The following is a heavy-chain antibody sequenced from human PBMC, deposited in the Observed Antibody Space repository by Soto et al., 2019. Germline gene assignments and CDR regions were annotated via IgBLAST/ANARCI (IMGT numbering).Heavy chain of an antibody. CDR3: ARDSGAFDI. Sequence: SETLSLTCTVSGGSISSYYWSWIRQPPGKGLEWIGYIYYSGSTNYNPSLKSRVTISVDTSKNQFSLKLSSVTAADTAVYYCARDSGAFDIWGQGTMVTVSS. J-gene: IGHJ3*02. CDR1: GGSISSYY. CDR2: IYYSGST. V-gene: IGHV4-59*01. D-gene: IGHD1-26*01.